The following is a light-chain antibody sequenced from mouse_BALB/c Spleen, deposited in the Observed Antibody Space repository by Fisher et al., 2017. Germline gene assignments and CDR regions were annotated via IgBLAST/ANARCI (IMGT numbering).Light chain of an antibody. CDR2: DTS. J-gene: IGKJ4*01. V-gene: IGKV4-55*01. CDR3: QQWSSSPPT. CDR1: SSVSY. Sequence: IVMTQSTAIMSASPGEKVTMTCSASSSVSYMYWYQQKPGSSPRLLIYDTSNLASGVPVRFSGSGSGTSYSLTISRMEAEDAATYYCQQWSSSPPTFGSGTKLEIK.